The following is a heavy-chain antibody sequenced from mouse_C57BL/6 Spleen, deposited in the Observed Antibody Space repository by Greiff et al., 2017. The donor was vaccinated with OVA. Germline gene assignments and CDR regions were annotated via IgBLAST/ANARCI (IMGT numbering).Heavy chain of an antibody. CDR1: GYTFTSYG. J-gene: IGHJ2*01. CDR2: IYPRSGNT. Sequence: VKVVESGAELARPGASVKLSCKASGYTFTSYGISWVKQRTGQGLEWIGEIYPRSGNTYYNEKFKGKATLTADKSSSTAYMELRSLTSEDSAVYFCARQLRLYFDYWGQGTTLTVSS. CDR3: ARQLRLYFDY. D-gene: IGHD3-2*02. V-gene: IGHV1-81*01.